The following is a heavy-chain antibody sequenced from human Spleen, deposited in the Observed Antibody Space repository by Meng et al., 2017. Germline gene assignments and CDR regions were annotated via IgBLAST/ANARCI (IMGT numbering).Heavy chain of an antibody. CDR2: INPNSGNT. CDR3: ARDTGYRAFDI. V-gene: IGHV1-8*01. CDR1: GYTFTSYE. Sequence: ASVKVSCKASGYTFTSYEINWVRQATGQGPEWMGWINPNSGNTGYSQKFQGRVTMTRDTSISTAYMELNSLRSEDTAVYYCARDTGYRAFDIWGQGTMVTVSS. J-gene: IGHJ3*02. D-gene: IGHD6-13*01.